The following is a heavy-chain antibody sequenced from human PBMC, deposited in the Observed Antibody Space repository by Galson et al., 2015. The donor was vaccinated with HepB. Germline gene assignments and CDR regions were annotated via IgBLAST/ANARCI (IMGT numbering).Heavy chain of an antibody. CDR1: GYTFTSYG. V-gene: IGHV1-18*04. J-gene: IGHJ3*02. CDR3: ARDKGNYYDSSGYPTGMYAFDI. D-gene: IGHD3-22*01. Sequence: SVKVSCKASGYTFTSYGISWVRQAPGQGLEWMGWISAYNGNTNYAQKLQGRVTMTTDTSTSTAYMELRSLRSDDTAVYYCARDKGNYYDSSGYPTGMYAFDIWGQGTMVTVSS. CDR2: ISAYNGNT.